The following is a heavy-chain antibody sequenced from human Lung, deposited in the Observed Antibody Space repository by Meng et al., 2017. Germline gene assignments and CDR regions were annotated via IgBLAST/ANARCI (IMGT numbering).Heavy chain of an antibody. J-gene: IGHJ4*02. D-gene: IGHD1-1*01. Sequence: RLQQWCGGLRKPPVLRAVCGVVAGGSCSEYYWGWMRQPPGKGLEWMGEINHSGSTNYNPSLERRATIPVHSSQNYLSPKMRSVTAADSAVYYCARGTSTRAHDFDYWGQGTLVTVSS. CDR1: GGSCSEYY. CDR3: ARGTSTRAHDFDY. CDR2: INHSGST. V-gene: IGHV4-34*01.